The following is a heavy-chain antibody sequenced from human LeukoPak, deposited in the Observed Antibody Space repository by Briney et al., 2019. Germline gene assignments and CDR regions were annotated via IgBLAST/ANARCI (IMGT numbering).Heavy chain of an antibody. V-gene: IGHV2-70*11. CDR1: GFSLTARVC. J-gene: IGHJ4*02. CDR2: IDWDDDK. CDR3: ARIAGCCGNTPTYFDY. Sequence: SGPALVKPTQTLTLTCSLSGFSLTARVCVSWIRQPPGKALEWLARIDWDDDKYYSTSLKTRLTISKDTSKNQVVLTMTNMDPVDTATYYCARIAGCCGNTPTYFDYWGQGTLVTVSS. D-gene: IGHD4-23*01.